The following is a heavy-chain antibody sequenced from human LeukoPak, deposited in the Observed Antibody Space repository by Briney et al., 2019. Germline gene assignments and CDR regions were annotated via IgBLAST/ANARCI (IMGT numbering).Heavy chain of an antibody. J-gene: IGHJ4*02. V-gene: IGHV4-39*01. D-gene: IGHD3-10*01. CDR3: ARHPPFGAHDY. Sequence: SSETLSLTCIVSGDSISGSDYYWAWIRQPPGKGLQWIASITSHYKSTLNGRITTSLDTSKNRISMELNSVTVTDTAVYYCARHPPFGAHDYWGQGILVTVSS. CDR1: GDSISGSDYY. CDR2: ITS.